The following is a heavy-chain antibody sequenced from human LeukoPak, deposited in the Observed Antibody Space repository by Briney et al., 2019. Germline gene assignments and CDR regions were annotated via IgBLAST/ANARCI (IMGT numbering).Heavy chain of an antibody. CDR2: ISYDGSNK. CDR3: AKTGPSSGPSSFDY. D-gene: IGHD6-19*01. V-gene: IGHV3-30*18. CDR1: GFTFSSYG. Sequence: PGGSLRLSCAASGFTFSSYGMHWVRQAPGKGLEWVAVISYDGSNKYSADSVKGRFTISRDNSKNTLDLQMNSLRAEDTAVYYCAKTGPSSGPSSFDYWGQGTLVTVSS. J-gene: IGHJ4*02.